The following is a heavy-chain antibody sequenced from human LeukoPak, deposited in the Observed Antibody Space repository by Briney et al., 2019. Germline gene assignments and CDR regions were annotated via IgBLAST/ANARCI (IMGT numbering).Heavy chain of an antibody. V-gene: IGHV3-23*01. CDR2: ISGSGGST. CDR1: GFTFSSYA. D-gene: IGHD3-10*01. CDR3: AKGYGSGSYYNVLRTDY. Sequence: GGSLRLSCAASGFTFSSYAMSWVRQAPGKGLEWVSAISGSGGSTYYADSVKGRFTISRDNSKNTLCLQMNSLRAEDTAVYYCAKGYGSGSYYNVLRTDYWGQGTLVTVSS. J-gene: IGHJ4*02.